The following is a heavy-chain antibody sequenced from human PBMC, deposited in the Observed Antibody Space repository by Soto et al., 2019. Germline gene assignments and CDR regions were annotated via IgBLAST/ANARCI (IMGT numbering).Heavy chain of an antibody. V-gene: IGHV4-4*07. CDR1: GGSISKFY. CDR2: VYATGTT. J-gene: IGHJ5*02. Sequence: PSETRSLTCNVSGGSISKFYWAWIRKTAGNGLEWMGRVYATGTTDYNPSLRSRVAMSVDISKKTFSLRLRSVTGADSGVYYCVRDGSKSLRDWFDPWGQGILVTVSS. CDR3: VRDGSKSLRDWFDP.